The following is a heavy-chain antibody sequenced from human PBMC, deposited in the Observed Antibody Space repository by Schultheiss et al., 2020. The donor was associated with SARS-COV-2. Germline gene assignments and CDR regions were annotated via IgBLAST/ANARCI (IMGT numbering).Heavy chain of an antibody. D-gene: IGHD4-23*01. J-gene: IGHJ4*02. V-gene: IGHV3-30*07. CDR1: GFTFSSYA. CDR2: ISYDGSNK. Sequence: GGSLRLSCAASGFTFSSYAMHWVRQAPGKGLEWVAVISYDGSNKYYADSVKGRFTISRDNAKNSLYLQMNSLRAEDTAVYYCARIDYGGKRGSWDYWGQGTLVTVSS. CDR3: ARIDYGGKRGSWDY.